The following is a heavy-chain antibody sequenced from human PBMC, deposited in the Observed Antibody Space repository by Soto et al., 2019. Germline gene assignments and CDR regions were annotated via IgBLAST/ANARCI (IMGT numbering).Heavy chain of an antibody. J-gene: IGHJ6*02. Sequence: ESLKISCKGSGYSFTSYWIGWVRQMPGKGLEWMGIIYPGDSDTRYSPSFQGQVTISADKSISTAYLQWSSLKASDTAMYYCARRLAVAGTYYYYGMDVWGQGTTVTVSS. CDR1: GYSFTSYW. D-gene: IGHD6-19*01. CDR2: IYPGDSDT. V-gene: IGHV5-51*01. CDR3: ARRLAVAGTYYYYGMDV.